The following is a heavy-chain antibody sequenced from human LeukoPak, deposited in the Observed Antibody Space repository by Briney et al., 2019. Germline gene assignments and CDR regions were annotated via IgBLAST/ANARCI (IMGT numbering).Heavy chain of an antibody. CDR3: AREVERFGEFDY. V-gene: IGHV3-30*04. J-gene: IGHJ4*02. CDR2: ISYDGSNK. CDR1: GFTFSSYA. D-gene: IGHD3-10*01. Sequence: GRSLRLSCAASGFTFSSYAMHWVRQAPGKGLEWVAVISYDGSNKYYADSVKGRFTISRDNSKNTLYLRMNSLRAEDTAVYYCAREVERFGEFDYWGQGTLVAVSS.